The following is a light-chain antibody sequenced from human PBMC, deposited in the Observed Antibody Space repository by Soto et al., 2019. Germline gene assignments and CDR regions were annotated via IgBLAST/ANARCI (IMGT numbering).Light chain of an antibody. CDR1: SSDVGGYND. CDR3: SSYAGSNLWV. J-gene: IGLJ3*02. CDR2: EVS. V-gene: IGLV2-8*01. Sequence: QSALTQPPSASGSPGQSVTISCTGTSSDVGGYNDVSWYQQHPGKAPKLMIYEVSKRPSGVPDRFSGSKSGNTASLTVSGLQAEDEADYYCSSYAGSNLWVFGGWTKLTVL.